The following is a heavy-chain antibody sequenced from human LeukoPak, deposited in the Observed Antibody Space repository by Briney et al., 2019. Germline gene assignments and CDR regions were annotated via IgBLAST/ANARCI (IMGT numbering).Heavy chain of an antibody. J-gene: IGHJ6*03. CDR2: INHSGRT. D-gene: IGHD3-3*01. Sequence: SETLSLTCAVYGGSFTGYYWTWIRQPPGKGLEWIGEINHSGRTNYNPSLKTRATISVDTANNHLSLNLSSVTAADTAVYYCARVTVYVDFHLYYDIDVWDKGTLVTVSS. CDR1: GGSFTGYY. V-gene: IGHV4-34*01. CDR3: ARVTVYVDFHLYYDIDV.